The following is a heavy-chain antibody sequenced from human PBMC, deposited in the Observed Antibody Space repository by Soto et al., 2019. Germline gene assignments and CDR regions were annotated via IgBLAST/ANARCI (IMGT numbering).Heavy chain of an antibody. CDR3: ASCFGELLYGDWFDS. Sequence: PSETRSLTCTVSSGSISSSDYYWCWIRQSPGKGLEWIGIIYYTGATYYNPSLKSRVTISVDTSKNQFSLKVTSVTAADTAVYYCASCFGELLYGDWFDSWGQGTPVHVSS. J-gene: IGHJ5*01. CDR2: IYYTGAT. CDR1: SGSISSSDYY. V-gene: IGHV4-39*01. D-gene: IGHD3-10*01.